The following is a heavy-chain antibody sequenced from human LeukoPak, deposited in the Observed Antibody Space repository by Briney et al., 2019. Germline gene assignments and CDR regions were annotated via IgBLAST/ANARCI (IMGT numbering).Heavy chain of an antibody. J-gene: IGHJ5*02. D-gene: IGHD2-15*01. Sequence: SETLSLTCAVYGGSFSGYYWSWIRQPPGKGLEWIGEINHSGSTNYNPSLKSRVTISVDTSKNQFSLKLSSVTAADTAVYYCARGYCSGGSCYSRWFDPWGQGTLVTVSS. CDR2: INHSGST. V-gene: IGHV4-34*01. CDR1: GGSFSGYY. CDR3: ARGYCSGGSCYSRWFDP.